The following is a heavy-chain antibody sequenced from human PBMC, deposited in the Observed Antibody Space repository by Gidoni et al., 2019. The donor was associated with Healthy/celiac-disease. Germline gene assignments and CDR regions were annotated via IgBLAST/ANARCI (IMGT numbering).Heavy chain of an antibody. J-gene: IGHJ4*02. V-gene: IGHV4-39*01. Sequence: QLQLQESGPGLVKPSETLSLTCTFSGGSISSSSYYWGWIRQPPGKGLEWIGSIYYSGSTYYNPSLKSRVTISVDTSKNQFSLKLSSVTAADTAVYYCARHGVVGASFDYWGQGTLVTVSS. CDR2: IYYSGST. CDR1: GGSISSSSYY. CDR3: ARHGVVGASFDY. D-gene: IGHD1-26*01.